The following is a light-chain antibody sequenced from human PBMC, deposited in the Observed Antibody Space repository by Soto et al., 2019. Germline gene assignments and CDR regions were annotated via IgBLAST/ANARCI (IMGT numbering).Light chain of an antibody. CDR3: QSANSSGPRL. CDR2: KDS. Sequence: SYELTQPPSVSVSPGQTARITCSGDALPKQYAYWYQQKPGQAPVRVIYKDSERPSGIPERFSGSSSGATVTLTICGVQAQDEADYYCQSANSSGPRLFGGGTKLTVL. V-gene: IGLV3-25*03. CDR1: ALPKQY. J-gene: IGLJ2*01.